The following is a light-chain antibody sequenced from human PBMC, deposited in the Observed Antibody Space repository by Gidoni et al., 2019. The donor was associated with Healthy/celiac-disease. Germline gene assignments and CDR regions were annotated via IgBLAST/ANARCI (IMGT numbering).Light chain of an antibody. CDR3: QQYYSYPLT. V-gene: IGKV1-8*01. CDR1: QGISSY. Sequence: AIRIPQSPSSLSASTGDRVTITCRASQGISSYLAWYQQKPGKAPKLLIYAASTLQSGVPSRFSGSGSGTDFTLPISCLQYEDFATYYCQQYYSYPLTFGPGTKVDIK. CDR2: AAS. J-gene: IGKJ3*01.